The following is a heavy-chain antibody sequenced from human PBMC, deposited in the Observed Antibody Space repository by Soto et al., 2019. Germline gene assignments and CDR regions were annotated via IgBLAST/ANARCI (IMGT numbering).Heavy chain of an antibody. Sequence: EVQLLESGGGLVQPGGSLRLSCAASGFTFSSYAMSWVRQAPGKGLEWVSAISASGGSTYYADSVKVRFTNSKDNSKNTKYLQMNSLRAEYTAVYYCASDRITMVRGVIHTWGQGTLVTVSS. CDR2: ISASGGST. D-gene: IGHD3-10*01. V-gene: IGHV3-23*01. CDR1: GFTFSSYA. CDR3: ASDRITMVRGVIHT. J-gene: IGHJ1*01.